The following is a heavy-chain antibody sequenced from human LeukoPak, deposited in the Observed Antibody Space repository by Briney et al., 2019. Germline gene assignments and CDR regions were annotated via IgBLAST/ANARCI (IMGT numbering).Heavy chain of an antibody. V-gene: IGHV4-34*01. CDR2: INHSGST. D-gene: IGHD3-3*01. CDR3: ARGPLRSGYYRPNWFDH. J-gene: IGHJ5*02. CDR1: GGSFSGYY. Sequence: SETLSLTCAVYGGSFSGYYWSWIRQPPGKGLEWIGEINHSGSTNYNPSLKSRVTILADTSKNQFSLKLSSVTAADTAVYYCARGPLRSGYYRPNWFDHWGQGTLVTVSS.